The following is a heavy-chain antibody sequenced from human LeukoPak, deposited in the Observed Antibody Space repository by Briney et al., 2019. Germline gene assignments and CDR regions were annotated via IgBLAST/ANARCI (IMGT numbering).Heavy chain of an antibody. CDR3: ARDNNYRGSGSHLYYFDN. D-gene: IGHD3-10*01. CDR2: IFSDGSRK. J-gene: IGHJ4*02. CDR1: GLTFSPYT. V-gene: IGHV3-30-3*01. Sequence: GGSLKLSCAASGLTFSPYTMHWARQAPGKGLEWVAFIFSDGSRKYYADSVKGRFTISRDNTKNTLYLEMNSLRAEDTAVYFCARDNNYRGSGSHLYYFDNWGQGTLVTVSS.